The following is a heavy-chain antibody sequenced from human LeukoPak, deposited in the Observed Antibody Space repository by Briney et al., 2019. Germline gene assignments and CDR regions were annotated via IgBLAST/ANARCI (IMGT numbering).Heavy chain of an antibody. V-gene: IGHV3-30-3*01. J-gene: IGHJ4*02. CDR1: GFTFSSYA. CDR3: ARAYYYDSSGYYAPLDY. Sequence: GGSLRLSCAASGFTFSSYAMHWVRQAPGKGLEWVAVTSYDGSNKYYADSVKGRFTISRDNSKNTLYLQMNSLRAEDTAVYYCARAYYYDSSGYYAPLDYWGQGTLVTVSS. CDR2: TSYDGSNK. D-gene: IGHD3-22*01.